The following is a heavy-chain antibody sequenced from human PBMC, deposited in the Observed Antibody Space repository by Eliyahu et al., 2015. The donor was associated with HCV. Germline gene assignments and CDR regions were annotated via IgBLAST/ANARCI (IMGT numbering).Heavy chain of an antibody. CDR3: ARSVTVGTSNDF. J-gene: IGHJ4*02. CDR2: ISFESTK. D-gene: IGHD1-26*01. V-gene: IGHV3-30-3*01. Sequence: QVQLVESGGGVVQTGKSLTLSCASSGFDFSRDAMHWVRQAPGKGLEWVAAISFESTKYYADSVRGRFTIARDNSKNTLFLQMNSLRAEDTAMYYCARSVTVGTSNDFWGQGTLVTVS. CDR1: GFDFSRDA.